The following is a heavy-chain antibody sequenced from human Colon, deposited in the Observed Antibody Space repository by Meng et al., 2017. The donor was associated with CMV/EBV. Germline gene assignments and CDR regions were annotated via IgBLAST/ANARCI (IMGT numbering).Heavy chain of an antibody. CDR2: IQPSTGDT. V-gene: IGHV1-2*06. CDR3: TREGFDY. J-gene: IGHJ4*02. Sequence: SVNLSCNACGSTFTGYWMHWVRQAPGQGLEWIGRIQPSTGDTTYAQNFQGRVTVTRDTSISTVYMEVNSLTSDDTAVYYCTREGFDYWGQGALVTVSS. CDR1: GSTFTGYW.